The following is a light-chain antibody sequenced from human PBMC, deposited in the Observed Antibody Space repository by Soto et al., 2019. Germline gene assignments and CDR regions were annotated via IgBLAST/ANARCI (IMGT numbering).Light chain of an antibody. CDR1: SSDIGFYNY. J-gene: IGLJ1*01. CDR2: EVK. V-gene: IGLV2-14*01. Sequence: QSALTQPASVSGSPGQSITISCTGTSSDIGFYNYVSWYQQYPGKAPKVVIYEVKNRPSGVSNRFSGSKSGNTASLTISGLQADDEAYYYCCSYTSSSTLYVFGTGTKLTV. CDR3: CSYTSSSTLYV.